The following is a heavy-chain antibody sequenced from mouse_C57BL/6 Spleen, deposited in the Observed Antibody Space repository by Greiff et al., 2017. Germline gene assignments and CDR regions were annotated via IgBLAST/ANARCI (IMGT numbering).Heavy chain of an antibody. D-gene: IGHD2-5*01. CDR1: GFTFSSYA. CDR3: TRGDYYRNYGGGYYAMDY. CDR2: ISSGGDYI. Sequence: EVQLVESGAGLVKPGGSLKLSCAASGFTFSSYAMHWVRQTPEKRLAWVAYISSGGDYIYYADTVKGRFTISRDNARNTLYLQMSSLKSEDTAMYYCTRGDYYRNYGGGYYAMDYWGQGTSVTVSS. V-gene: IGHV5-9-1*02. J-gene: IGHJ4*01.